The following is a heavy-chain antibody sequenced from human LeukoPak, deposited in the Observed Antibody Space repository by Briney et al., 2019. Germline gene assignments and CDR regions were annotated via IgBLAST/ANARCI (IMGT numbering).Heavy chain of an antibody. J-gene: IGHJ3*02. D-gene: IGHD3-22*01. CDR3: ARDPYDTDVFDI. CDR2: ISVYNGNT. Sequence: ASVKVSFTASGYTFTIYALSWVRQAPGQGLEWMGWISVYNGNTNYAQKLQGRVTMTTDTSTSTAYMELRSLRSDDTAVYYCARDPYDTDVFDIWGQGTMVTASS. V-gene: IGHV1-18*01. CDR1: GYTFTIYA.